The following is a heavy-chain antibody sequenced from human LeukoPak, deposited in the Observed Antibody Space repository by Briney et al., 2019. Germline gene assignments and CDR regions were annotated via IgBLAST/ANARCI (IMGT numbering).Heavy chain of an antibody. CDR1: CDSISYFY. D-gene: IGHD1/OR15-1a*01. CDR2: ISSSGST. V-gene: IGHV4-4*07. J-gene: IGHJ6*03. Sequence: SETLSLTCSVSCDSISYFYWSWIRQAAGKGLEWIGRISSSGSTDYNASLKSRVTISIDSSKNWFSLNLTSVTAADTAVYYCARELDPTSTNNPHFYYHMDVWGKGTTVTVSS. CDR3: ARELDPTSTNNPHFYYHMDV.